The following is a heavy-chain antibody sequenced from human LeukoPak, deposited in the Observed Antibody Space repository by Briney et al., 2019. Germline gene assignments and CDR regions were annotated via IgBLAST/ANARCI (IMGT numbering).Heavy chain of an antibody. CDR3: ARVSYASGAFDI. J-gene: IGHJ3*02. CDR1: GYTLTELS. Sequence: ASVKVSCKVSGYTLTELSMHWVRQAPGKGLEWMGGFDPEDGETIYAQKFQGRVTITRDTSASTAYMELSSLRSEDTAVYYCARVSYASGAFDIWGQGTTVTVSS. D-gene: IGHD2-2*01. V-gene: IGHV1-24*01. CDR2: FDPEDGET.